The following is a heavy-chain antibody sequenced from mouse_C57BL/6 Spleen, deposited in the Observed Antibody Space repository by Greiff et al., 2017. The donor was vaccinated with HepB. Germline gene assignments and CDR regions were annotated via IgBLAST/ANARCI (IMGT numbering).Heavy chain of an antibody. D-gene: IGHD4-1*01. CDR1: GYTFTSYW. CDR2: IHPNSGST. J-gene: IGHJ2*01. Sequence: VQLQQPGAELVKPGASVKLSCKASGYTFTSYWMHRVKQRPGQGLEWIGMIHPNSGSTNYNEKFKSKATLTVDKSSSTAYMQLSSLTSEDSAVYYCAREAGGGTNYFDYWGQGTTLTVSS. V-gene: IGHV1-64*01. CDR3: AREAGGGTNYFDY.